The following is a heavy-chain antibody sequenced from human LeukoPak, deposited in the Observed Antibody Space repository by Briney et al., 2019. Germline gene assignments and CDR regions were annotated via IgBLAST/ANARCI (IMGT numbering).Heavy chain of an antibody. CDR2: IYYRGST. D-gene: IGHD4-17*01. J-gene: IGHJ4*02. V-gene: IGHV4-61*01. CDR1: GGSVSGGSYY. CDR3: ARDYGDYGNDY. Sequence: SETLSLTCTVSGGSVSGGSYYWSWIRQPPGKGLEWIGYIYYRGSTNYNPSLKSRVTISVDTSKNQFSLKLSSVTAADTAIYYCARDYGDYGNDYWGQGILVTVSS.